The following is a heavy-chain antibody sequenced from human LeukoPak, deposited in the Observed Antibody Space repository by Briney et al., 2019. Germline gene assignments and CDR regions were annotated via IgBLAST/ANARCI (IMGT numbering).Heavy chain of an antibody. CDR1: GFTFSGCA. Sequence: PGGSLRLSCAASGFTFSGCAMSWVRQAPGKGLEWVSAISGSGGSTYYADSVKGRFTISRDNSKNTLYLQMNSLRAEDTAVYYCAKDSEMGIGLFDIWGQGTMVTVSS. CDR3: AKDSEMGIGLFDI. CDR2: ISGSGGST. V-gene: IGHV3-23*01. J-gene: IGHJ3*02. D-gene: IGHD6-13*01.